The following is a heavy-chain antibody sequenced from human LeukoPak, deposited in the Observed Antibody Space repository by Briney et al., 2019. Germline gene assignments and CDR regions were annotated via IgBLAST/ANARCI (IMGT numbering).Heavy chain of an antibody. Sequence: SETLSLTCAVYGGSFSGYYWSWIRQPPAKGLEWIWEINHSGSTNYNPSLKSRVTISVDPSKNQFSLKLSSVTAADTAVYYCASKPWCSSTSCYYFDYWGQGTLVSVPS. CDR3: ASKPWCSSTSCYYFDY. V-gene: IGHV4-34*01. CDR1: GGSFSGYY. D-gene: IGHD2-2*01. J-gene: IGHJ4*02. CDR2: INHSGST.